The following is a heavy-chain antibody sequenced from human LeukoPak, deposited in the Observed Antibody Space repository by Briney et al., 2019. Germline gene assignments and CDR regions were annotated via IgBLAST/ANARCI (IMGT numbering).Heavy chain of an antibody. V-gene: IGHV3-30*18. CDR1: GFTFSSYG. D-gene: IGHD1-26*01. CDR2: ISYDGSNK. Sequence: PGRSLRLSCAASGFTFSSYGMHWVRQAPGKGLEWVAVISYDGSNKYYADSVKGRFTISRDNSKNTLYLQMSSLRAEDTAVYYCAKKLSGTYEEGMQQWGQGTLVTVSS. CDR3: AKKLSGTYEEGMQQ. J-gene: IGHJ1*01.